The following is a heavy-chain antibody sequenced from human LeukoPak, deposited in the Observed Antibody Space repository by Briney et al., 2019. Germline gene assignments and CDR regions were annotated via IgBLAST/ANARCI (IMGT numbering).Heavy chain of an antibody. Sequence: GGSLTLSCAATGLTYSSYAMHWVRQAPGKGLEWVSAISRSGGSTYYADSVKGRLTISRDNSKNTLYLQTNSLRAEDTAVYYCAKAPLIGDYYDSSGYTIHPYIDYCGEGTLVTVSS. J-gene: IGHJ4*02. CDR1: GLTYSSYA. V-gene: IGHV3-23*01. CDR3: AKAPLIGDYYDSSGYTIHPYIDY. D-gene: IGHD3-22*01. CDR2: ISRSGGST.